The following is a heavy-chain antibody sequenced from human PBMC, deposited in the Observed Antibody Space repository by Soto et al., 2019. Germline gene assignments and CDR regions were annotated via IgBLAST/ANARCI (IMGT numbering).Heavy chain of an antibody. Sequence: PSETLSLTCTVSGGSLSGYYWSWIRQPPGKGLEWIGYIYYSGTTNSNPSLKSRVTISLDTSKTQFSLKLTSVTAAVTAVYYCARGSIAMVRGVIIPHIDYWGQGTLVTVSS. D-gene: IGHD3-10*01. J-gene: IGHJ4*02. CDR2: IYYSGTT. V-gene: IGHV4-59*01. CDR3: ARGSIAMVRGVIIPHIDY. CDR1: GGSLSGYY.